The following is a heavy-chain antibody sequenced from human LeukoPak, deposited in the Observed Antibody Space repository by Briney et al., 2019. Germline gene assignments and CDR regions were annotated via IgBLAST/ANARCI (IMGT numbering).Heavy chain of an antibody. CDR1: GGTSSSYA. D-gene: IGHD2-15*01. J-gene: IGHJ4*02. CDR3: ARDLGGSSGY. Sequence: GASVKVSCKASGGTSSSYAISWARQAPGQGHEWMGRIIPIFGTANYAQKFHGRVTITTDESTSTAYMELSSLRSEDTAVYYCARDLGGSSGYWGQGTLVTVSS. V-gene: IGHV1-69*05. CDR2: IIPIFGTA.